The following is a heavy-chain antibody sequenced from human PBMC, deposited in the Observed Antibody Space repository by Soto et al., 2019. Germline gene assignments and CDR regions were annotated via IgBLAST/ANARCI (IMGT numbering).Heavy chain of an antibody. CDR3: ARVLGPIIVVVPANNWFDP. V-gene: IGHV4-31*03. CDR1: GGSISSGGYY. J-gene: IGHJ5*02. Sequence: QVQLQESGPGLVKPSETLSLTCTVSGGSISSGGYYWSWIRQHPGKGLEWIAYIYYSGSTYYNPSLKSRISISVDTSKNQFSLKLSSVTAADTAVYYCARVLGPIIVVVPANNWFDPWGQGTLVTVSS. D-gene: IGHD2-2*01. CDR2: IYYSGST.